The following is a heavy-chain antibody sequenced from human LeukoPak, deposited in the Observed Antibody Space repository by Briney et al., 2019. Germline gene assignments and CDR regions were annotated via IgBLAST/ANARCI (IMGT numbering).Heavy chain of an antibody. J-gene: IGHJ4*02. CDR3: ARQNDYGANSYDY. Sequence: SETLSLSCTVSGGSISSSSYYWGWIRQPPGRGLEWIGSIYYSGSTYYNPSLKRRVTISVDTSKNQFSLKLSSVTAADTAVYYCARQNDYGANSYDYWGQGTLVTVSS. CDR1: GGSISSSSYY. CDR2: IYYSGST. V-gene: IGHV4-39*01. D-gene: IGHD4/OR15-4a*01.